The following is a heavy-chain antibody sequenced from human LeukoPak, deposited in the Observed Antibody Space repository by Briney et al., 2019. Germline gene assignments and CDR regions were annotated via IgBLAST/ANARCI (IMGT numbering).Heavy chain of an antibody. CDR3: GKNRGHCVDGVCHNYYYMDV. Sequence: SGGSLRLSCAASGFTFSSFAMTWVRQAPGKGLEWVSTVSDSAGRTDYADSVKGRFTISRDNLKNTLYLQMNGLRAEDTAVYYCGKNRGHCVDGVCHNYYYMDVWGRGTTVTLSS. D-gene: IGHD2-8*02. CDR2: VSDSAGRT. J-gene: IGHJ6*03. CDR1: GFTFSSFA. V-gene: IGHV3-23*01.